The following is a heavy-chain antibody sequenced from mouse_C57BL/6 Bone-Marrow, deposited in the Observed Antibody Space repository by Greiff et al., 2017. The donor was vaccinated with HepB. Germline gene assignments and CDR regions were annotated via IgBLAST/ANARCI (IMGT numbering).Heavy chain of an antibody. D-gene: IGHD1-1*01. Sequence: EVKLMESGGGLVKPGGSLKLSCAASGFTFSDYGMHWVRQAPEKGLEWVAYISSGSSTIYYADTVKGRFTISRDNAKNTLFLQMTSLRSEDTAMYYCARGYYGSSPYWYFDLWGTGTTVTVSS. CDR3: ARGYYGSSPYWYFDL. J-gene: IGHJ1*03. CDR2: ISSGSSTI. CDR1: GFTFSDYG. V-gene: IGHV5-17*01.